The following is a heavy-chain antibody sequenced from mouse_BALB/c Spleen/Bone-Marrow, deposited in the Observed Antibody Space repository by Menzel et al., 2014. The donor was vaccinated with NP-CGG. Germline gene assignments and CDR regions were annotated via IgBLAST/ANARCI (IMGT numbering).Heavy chain of an antibody. Sequence: EVKLVESGGGLVQPGGSLILSCATSGFTFTDYYMSWVRQPPGKALEWLAFIRNKANGYTTEYSASVKGLFTISRDNSQSILYLQMNTLRAEDSATYYCARDMGLLRFDYWGHGTTLTVSS. CDR3: ARDMGLLRFDY. CDR1: GFTFTDYY. CDR2: IRNKANGYTT. J-gene: IGHJ2*01. D-gene: IGHD1-1*01. V-gene: IGHV7-3*02.